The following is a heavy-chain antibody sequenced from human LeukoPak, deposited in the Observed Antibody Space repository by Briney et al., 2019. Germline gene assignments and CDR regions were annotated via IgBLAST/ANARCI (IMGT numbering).Heavy chain of an antibody. D-gene: IGHD2-2*01. CDR1: GYTFTSYA. CDR3: ARARPVVPAARDSEFRFDP. V-gene: IGHV1-3*01. CDR2: INASNGNT. Sequence: ASVKVSCKASGYTFTSYAMHWVRQAPGQRLEWMGWINASNGNTKYSQKFQGRVTITRDTSASTAYMELSSLRSEDTAVYYCARARPVVPAARDSEFRFDPWGQGTLVTVSS. J-gene: IGHJ5*02.